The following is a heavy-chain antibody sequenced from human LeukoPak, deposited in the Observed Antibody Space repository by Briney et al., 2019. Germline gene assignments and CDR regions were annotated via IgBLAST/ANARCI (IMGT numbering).Heavy chain of an antibody. CDR3: ARIQITMVRGVITKHFDY. CDR1: GYSISSGYY. Sequence: SETLSLTCSVSGYSISSGYYWGWIRQPPGKGLEWIGSIYHSGSTYYNPSLKSRVTISVDTSKNQFSLKLSSVTAADTAVYYCARIQITMVRGVITKHFDYWGQGTLVTVSS. CDR2: IYHSGST. J-gene: IGHJ4*02. D-gene: IGHD3-10*01. V-gene: IGHV4-38-2*02.